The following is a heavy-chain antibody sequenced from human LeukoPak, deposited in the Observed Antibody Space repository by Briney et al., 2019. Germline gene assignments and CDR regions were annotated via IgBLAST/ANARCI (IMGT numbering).Heavy chain of an antibody. V-gene: IGHV3-23*01. CDR3: AKVVPRDGYRENFFDY. Sequence: GGSLRLSCAASGFTFSSYAMTWVRQAPGKGVEWVSVISGSGGNTYFAASVKGRFTVSRDNSKNLLYLQMNTLRAEDTAVYYCAKVVPRDGYRENFFDYWGQGTLVTVSS. D-gene: IGHD5-24*01. CDR2: ISGSGGNT. J-gene: IGHJ4*02. CDR1: GFTFSSYA.